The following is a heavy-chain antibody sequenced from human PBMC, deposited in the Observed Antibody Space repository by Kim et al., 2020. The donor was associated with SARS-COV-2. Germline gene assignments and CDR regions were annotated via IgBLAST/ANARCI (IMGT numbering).Heavy chain of an antibody. CDR2: INTNAGKQ. Sequence: AAVKVSCKASGYTFTTYAMNWVRQAPGQGLEWMGWINTNAGKQTYVQGFTGRFVFSLDTSVSTAYLQISSLEAADTAVYYCARVSVYSGYALGYWGQGTLVTVSS. J-gene: IGHJ4*02. V-gene: IGHV7-4-1*02. D-gene: IGHD5-12*01. CDR3: ARVSVYSGYALGY. CDR1: GYTFTTYA.